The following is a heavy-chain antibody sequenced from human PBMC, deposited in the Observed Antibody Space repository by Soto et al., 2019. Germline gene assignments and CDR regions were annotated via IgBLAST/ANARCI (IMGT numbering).Heavy chain of an antibody. CDR1: GFTFDDHA. CDR3: AKERVRDFDG. V-gene: IGHV3-9*01. CDR2: ITWNSVAL. J-gene: IGHJ4*02. D-gene: IGHD3-9*01. Sequence: VQLVESGGGLVRPGGSLRLSCAASGFTFDDHAMHWVRQAPGKGLEWFSAITWNSVALDYAASVKGRFTISRDNAKNSLYLQMDNLRPEDTALYYCAKERVRDFDGWGQGTLVTVSS.